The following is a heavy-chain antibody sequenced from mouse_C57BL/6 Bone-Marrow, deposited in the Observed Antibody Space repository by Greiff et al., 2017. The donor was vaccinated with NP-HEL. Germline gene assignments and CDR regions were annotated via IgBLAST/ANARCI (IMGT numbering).Heavy chain of an antibody. D-gene: IGHD1-1*01. Sequence: VQVVESDAELVKPGASVKISCKVSGYTFTDHTIHWMKQRPEQGLEWIGYIYPRDGSTKYNEKFKGKATLTADKSSSTAYMQLNSLTSEDSAVYFCASYYYGSSSFYAMDYWGQGTSVTVSS. CDR3: ASYYYGSSSFYAMDY. CDR2: IYPRDGST. J-gene: IGHJ4*01. CDR1: GYTFTDHT. V-gene: IGHV1-78*01.